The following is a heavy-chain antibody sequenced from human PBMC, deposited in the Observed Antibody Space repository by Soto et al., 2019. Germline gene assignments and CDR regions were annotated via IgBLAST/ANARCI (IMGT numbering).Heavy chain of an antibody. CDR3: ARERRDGSGCEVFDY. V-gene: IGHV3-53*01. D-gene: IGHD5-12*01. CDR1: GFTVSSNY. Sequence: PGGSLRLSCAASGFTVSSNYMSWVRQAPGKGLEWVSVIYSGGSTYYADSVKGRFTISRDNSKNTLYLQMNSLRAEDTAVYYCARERRDGSGCEVFDYWGQGTLVTVSS. CDR2: IYSGGST. J-gene: IGHJ4*02.